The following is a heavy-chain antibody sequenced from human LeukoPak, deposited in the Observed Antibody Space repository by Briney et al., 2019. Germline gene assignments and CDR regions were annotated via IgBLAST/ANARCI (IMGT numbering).Heavy chain of an antibody. CDR1: GGSISTYY. Sequence: PSETLSLTCTVSGGSISTYYWSWIRQPPGKGLDWIGFIYYTGSTNYNPSLKSRVIISLDTSKNQFSLKLTSVTAADTAVYYCATSGYSYASGYSCDFWGQGTLVTVSS. D-gene: IGHD5-18*01. CDR3: ATSGYSYASGYSCDF. V-gene: IGHV4-59*01. CDR2: IYYTGST. J-gene: IGHJ4*02.